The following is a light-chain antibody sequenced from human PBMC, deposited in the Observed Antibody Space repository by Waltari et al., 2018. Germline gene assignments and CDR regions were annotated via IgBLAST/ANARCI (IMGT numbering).Light chain of an antibody. CDR3: QHYVRLPAT. CDR1: QSVRGS. Sequence: DIVLTQSPGTLSLSPGERATPPCRASQSVRGSLAWYQQKAGHAPRLLIYGASSRATGIPDRFSGSGSGTDFSLTISRLEPEDFAVYYCQHYVRLPATFGQGTKVEI. CDR2: GAS. J-gene: IGKJ1*01. V-gene: IGKV3-20*01.